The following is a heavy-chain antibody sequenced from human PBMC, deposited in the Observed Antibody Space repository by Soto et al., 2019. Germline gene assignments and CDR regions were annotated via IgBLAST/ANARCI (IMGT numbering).Heavy chain of an antibody. CDR3: ARAKGYCSGASCSQLLFDY. J-gene: IGHJ4*02. CDR1: GYSFISYW. CDR2: IYPGDSDT. V-gene: IGHV5-51*01. Sequence: LGESLKISCKGSGYSFISYWIAWVRQMPGKGLEWMGVIYPGDSDTRYSPSFQGQVTISADKSISTAYLQWRSLKASDTAMYYCARAKGYCSGASCSQLLFDYWGRGTLVTVA. D-gene: IGHD2-15*01.